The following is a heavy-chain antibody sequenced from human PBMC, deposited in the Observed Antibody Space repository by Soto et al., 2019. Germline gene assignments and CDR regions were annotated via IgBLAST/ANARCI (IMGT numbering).Heavy chain of an antibody. J-gene: IGHJ4*02. CDR1: GYTFTSYG. CDR3: ARGVSAYDVLSGYFQPVYFDY. CDR2: ISAYNGNT. Sequence: ASVKVSCKASGYTFTSYGISWVRQAPGQGLEWMGWISAYNGNTNYAQKLQGRVTMTTDTSTSTAYMELRSLRSDDTAVYYCARGVSAYDVLSGYFQPVYFDYWGLGTLVTVSS. V-gene: IGHV1-18*01. D-gene: IGHD3-3*01.